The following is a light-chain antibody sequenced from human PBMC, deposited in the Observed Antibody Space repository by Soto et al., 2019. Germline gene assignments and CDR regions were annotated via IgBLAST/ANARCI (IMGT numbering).Light chain of an antibody. Sequence: EILLTQSPDTLSLSPGEIATLSCRASQSVVTSLAWYQQKPGQAPSLLIYDASTRATGIPVRFSGSGSGTEFTLTIRSLQSEDFGVYYCQQNNDWPGTFGQGTKLDIK. CDR2: DAS. J-gene: IGKJ1*01. CDR1: QSVVTS. CDR3: QQNNDWPGT. V-gene: IGKV3-15*01.